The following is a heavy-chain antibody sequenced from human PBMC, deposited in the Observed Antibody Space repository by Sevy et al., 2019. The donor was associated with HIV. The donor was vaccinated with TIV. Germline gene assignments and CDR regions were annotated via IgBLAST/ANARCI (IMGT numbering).Heavy chain of an antibody. CDR2: MYYSGST. V-gene: IGHV4-31*03. Sequence: SETLFLTCTVSGGSISSGGYYWSWIRQHPGKGLEWIGYMYYSGSTYYNPSLKSRVAISVDTSQNQFSLKLSSVTAADTAVYYCARGLGIVVGIDAFDIWGQGTMVTVSS. D-gene: IGHD3-22*01. J-gene: IGHJ3*02. CDR1: GGSISSGGYY. CDR3: ARGLGIVVGIDAFDI.